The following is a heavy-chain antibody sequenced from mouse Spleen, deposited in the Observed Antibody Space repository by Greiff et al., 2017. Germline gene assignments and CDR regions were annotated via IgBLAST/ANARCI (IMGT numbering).Heavy chain of an antibody. CDR3: ARHYGTYFDY. D-gene: IGHD1-1*01. Sequence: QVQLKETGPGLVAPSQSLSITCTVSGFSLTSYGVHWVRQPPGKGLEWLVVIWSDGSTNYNSALKSRLSISKDNSKSQVFLKMNSLQTDDTAMYYCARHYGTYFDYWGQGTTLTVSS. CDR2: IWSDGST. CDR1: GFSLTSYG. V-gene: IGHV2-6-1*01. J-gene: IGHJ2*01.